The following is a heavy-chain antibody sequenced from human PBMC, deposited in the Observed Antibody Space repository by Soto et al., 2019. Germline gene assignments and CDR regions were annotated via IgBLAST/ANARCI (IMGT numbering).Heavy chain of an antibody. CDR1: GFNISAYG. CDR3: SVGVAV. D-gene: IGHD1-26*01. J-gene: IGHJ4*02. V-gene: IGHV3-30*03. CDR2: LSFDASKK. Sequence: QVQLVESGGGVVQPGRSLRLSCAASGFNISAYGMHWVRQAPGTGLELVALLSFDASKKYYADSVKGRFTISRDTSRNTLYLQMNSLRVEDTAVYYCSVGVAVWGQGTRVTVSS.